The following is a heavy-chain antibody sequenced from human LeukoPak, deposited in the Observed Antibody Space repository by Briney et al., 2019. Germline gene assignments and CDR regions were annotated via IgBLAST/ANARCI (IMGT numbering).Heavy chain of an antibody. CDR1: GGSFSGYY. D-gene: IGHD3-3*01. CDR3: ARGGKVTIFGVVMIYWFDP. V-gene: IGHV4-34*01. J-gene: IGHJ5*02. CDR2: INHSGST. Sequence: SETLSLTCAVYGGSFSGYYWSWIRQPPGKGLEWIGEINHSGSTNYNPSLKSRVTISVDTSKNQFSLKLSSVTAADTAVYYCARGGKVTIFGVVMIYWFDPWGQGTLVTVSS.